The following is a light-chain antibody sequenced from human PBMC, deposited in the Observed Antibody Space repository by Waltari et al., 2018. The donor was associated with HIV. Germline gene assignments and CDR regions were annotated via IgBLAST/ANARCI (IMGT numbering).Light chain of an antibody. V-gene: IGLV2-14*01. CDR2: AVS. J-gene: IGLJ1*01. Sequence: QSALTQPASVSGSPGQSITVSCTGPSSAVGGHKSVSWYQQHPGKAPKLLIYAVSNRPSGVSNRFSGSKSGNTASMTISGLQAEDEADYYCNSYRSSTTPCVFGTGTKVTVL. CDR1: SSAVGGHKS. CDR3: NSYRSSTTPCV.